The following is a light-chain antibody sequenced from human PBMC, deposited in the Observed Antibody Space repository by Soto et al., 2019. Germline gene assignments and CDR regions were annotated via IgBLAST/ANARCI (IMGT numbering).Light chain of an antibody. CDR1: ESVSSTY. Sequence: EVVLTQSPGTLSLSPGERATLSCRASESVSSTYLAWYQQRPGQAPRLLIYRASSRATGIPDRFSGSGSGTDFTLTISRVEPEDFAVCYCQQYGRSPPYSFGQGTKLEIK. CDR2: RAS. CDR3: QQYGRSPPYS. V-gene: IGKV3-20*01. J-gene: IGKJ2*03.